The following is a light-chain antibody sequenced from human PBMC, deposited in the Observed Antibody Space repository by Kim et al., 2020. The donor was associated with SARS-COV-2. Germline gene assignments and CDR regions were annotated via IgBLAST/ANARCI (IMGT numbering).Light chain of an antibody. CDR2: EDN. CDR1: KLGDKY. CDR3: QAWDSTSVV. J-gene: IGLJ2*01. V-gene: IGLV3-1*01. Sequence: SVSTGKTASITCSADKLGDKYACWYQQKPGQSPVLVIYEDNKRPSGIPERFSGSNSGNTATLTISGTQAMDEADYYCQAWDSTSVVFGGGTQLTVL.